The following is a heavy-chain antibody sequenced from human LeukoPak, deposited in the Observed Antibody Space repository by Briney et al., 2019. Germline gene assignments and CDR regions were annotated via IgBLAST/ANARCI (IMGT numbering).Heavy chain of an antibody. CDR3: ATRCSSTSCYGYYYYMDV. J-gene: IGHJ6*03. V-gene: IGHV1-24*01. Sequence: ASVKVSCKVPGYTLTELSMHWVRQAPGKGLEWMGGFDPEDGETIYAQKFQGRVTMTEDTSTDTAYMELSSLRSEDTAVYYCATRCSSTSCYGYYYYMDVWGKGTTVTVSS. D-gene: IGHD2-2*01. CDR2: FDPEDGET. CDR1: GYTLTELS.